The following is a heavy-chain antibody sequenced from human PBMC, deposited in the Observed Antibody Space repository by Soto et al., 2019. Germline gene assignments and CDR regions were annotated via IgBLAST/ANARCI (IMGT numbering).Heavy chain of an antibody. D-gene: IGHD5-12*01. CDR1: GGSISSSSYY. CDR3: ARIIVATTGPYYYYYYMDV. Sequence: SETLSLTCTVSGGSISSSSYYWGWIRQPPGKGLEWIGSIYYSGSTYYNPSLKSRVTISVDTSKNQFSLKLSSVTAADTAVYYCARIIVATTGPYYYYYYMDVWGKGTTVTVSS. V-gene: IGHV4-39*01. CDR2: IYYSGST. J-gene: IGHJ6*03.